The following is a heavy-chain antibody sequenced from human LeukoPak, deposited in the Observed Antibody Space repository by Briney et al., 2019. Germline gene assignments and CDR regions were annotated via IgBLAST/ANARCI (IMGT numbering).Heavy chain of an antibody. V-gene: IGHV3-23*01. Sequence: GGTLRLSCAASGFTFSNHGMNWVRQAPGKGLEWLSGVCPPGGGTYYADSVKGRFTISRDNSKNTLYLQMNSLRAEDTAVYYCAKANDYGDYVGSRYYYYMDVWGKGTTVTVSS. CDR2: VCPPGGGT. CDR3: AKANDYGDYVGSRYYYYMDV. J-gene: IGHJ6*03. CDR1: GFTFSNHG. D-gene: IGHD4-17*01.